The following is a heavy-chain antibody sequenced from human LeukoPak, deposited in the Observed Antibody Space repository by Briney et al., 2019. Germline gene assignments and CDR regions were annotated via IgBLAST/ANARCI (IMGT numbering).Heavy chain of an antibody. V-gene: IGHV4-61*02. CDR3: AREIDYAGTRAFDI. CDR2: IYTSGST. Sequence: PSETLSLTCTVSGGSISSGSYYWSWIRQPAGKGLEWIGRIYTSGSTNYNPSLKSRVTISVDTSKNQFSLKLSSVTAADTAVYYCAREIDYAGTRAFDIWGQGTMVTVSS. J-gene: IGHJ3*02. D-gene: IGHD1-7*01. CDR1: GGSISSGSYY.